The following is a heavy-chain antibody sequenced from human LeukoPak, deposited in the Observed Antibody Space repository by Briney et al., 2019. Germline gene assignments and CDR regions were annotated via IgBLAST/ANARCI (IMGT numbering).Heavy chain of an antibody. V-gene: IGHV3-30*18. CDR3: AKDYGDSSP. CDR1: GFTFSSYG. Sequence: GGSLRLSCAASGFTFSSYGMHWVRQAPGKGLEWVAVISYDGSNKYYADSVKGRFTISRDNSKNTLYLQMNSLRAEDTAVYYCAKDYGDSSPWGQGTLVTVSS. J-gene: IGHJ5*02. D-gene: IGHD3-22*01. CDR2: ISYDGSNK.